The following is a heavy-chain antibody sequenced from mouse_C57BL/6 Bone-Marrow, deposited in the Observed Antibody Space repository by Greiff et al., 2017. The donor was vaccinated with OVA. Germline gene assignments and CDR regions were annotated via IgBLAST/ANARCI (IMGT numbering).Heavy chain of an antibody. V-gene: IGHV2-5*01. D-gene: IGHD4-1*01. CDR3: AKNANWDGYWYFDV. Sequence: QVQLKESGPGLVQPSQSLSITCTVSGFSLTSYGVHWVRQSPGKGLEWLGVIWRGGSTDYNAAFMSRLSITKDNSKSQVFFKMNSLQADDTAIYYCAKNANWDGYWYFDVWGTGTTVTVSS. CDR2: IWRGGST. CDR1: GFSLTSYG. J-gene: IGHJ1*03.